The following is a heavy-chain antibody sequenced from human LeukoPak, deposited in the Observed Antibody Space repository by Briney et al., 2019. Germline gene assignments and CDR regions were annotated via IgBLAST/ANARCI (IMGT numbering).Heavy chain of an antibody. CDR3: ARVLPYSSSSGDY. D-gene: IGHD6-6*01. J-gene: IGHJ4*02. Sequence: PGGSLRLSCAASGFTFSSYEMNWVRQAPGKGLEWVSYISSSGSTIYYADSVEGRFTISRDNAKNSLYLQMNSLRAEDTAVYYCARVLPYSSSSGDYWGQGTLVTVSS. V-gene: IGHV3-48*03. CDR1: GFTFSSYE. CDR2: ISSSGSTI.